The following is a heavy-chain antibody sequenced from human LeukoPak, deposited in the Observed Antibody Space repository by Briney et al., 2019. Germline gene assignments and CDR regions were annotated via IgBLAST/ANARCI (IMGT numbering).Heavy chain of an antibody. D-gene: IGHD3-10*01. CDR1: GFTFSSYA. Sequence: GGSLRLSCAASGFTFSSYAMSWVRQAPGKGLEWVSAISGSGGSTYYADSVKGRFTISRDNSKNTLYLQMNSLRAEDTAVYYCAKDMGLFTMVRGVSGYMDVWGKGTTVTASS. CDR2: ISGSGGST. J-gene: IGHJ6*03. CDR3: AKDMGLFTMVRGVSGYMDV. V-gene: IGHV3-23*01.